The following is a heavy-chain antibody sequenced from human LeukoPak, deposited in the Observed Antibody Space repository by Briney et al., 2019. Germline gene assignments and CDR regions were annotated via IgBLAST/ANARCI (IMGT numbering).Heavy chain of an antibody. CDR3: AREGVAVAGTGDFDY. Sequence: GGSLRLSCAASGFTVSSNYMSWVRQAPGKGLEWVSVIYSGGSTYYADSVKGRFTISRDNAKNSLYLQMNSLRAEDTAVYYCAREGVAVAGTGDFDYWGQGTLVTVSS. CDR1: GFTVSSNY. CDR2: IYSGGST. V-gene: IGHV3-66*01. J-gene: IGHJ4*02. D-gene: IGHD6-19*01.